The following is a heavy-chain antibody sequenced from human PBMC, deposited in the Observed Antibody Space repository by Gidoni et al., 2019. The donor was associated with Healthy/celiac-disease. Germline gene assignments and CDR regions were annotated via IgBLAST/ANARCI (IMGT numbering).Heavy chain of an antibody. V-gene: IGHV4-38-2*01. CDR1: GYSISSGYY. J-gene: IGHJ4*02. CDR2: IYHSGST. Sequence: QVQLQESGPGLVKPSETLSLTCAVSGYSISSGYYWGWIRQPPGKGLEWIGSIYHSGSTYYNPSLKSRVTISVDTSKNQFSLKLSSVTAADTAVYYCARGSSGSSYFDYWGQGTLVTVSS. CDR3: ARGSSGSSYFDY. D-gene: IGHD1-26*01.